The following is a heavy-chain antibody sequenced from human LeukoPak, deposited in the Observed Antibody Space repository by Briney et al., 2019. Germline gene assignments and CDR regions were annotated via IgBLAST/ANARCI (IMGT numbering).Heavy chain of an antibody. D-gene: IGHD3-22*01. CDR1: GFTFSDYY. V-gene: IGHV3-11*04. J-gene: IGHJ3*02. Sequence: GGSLRLSCAASGFTFSDYYMSWIRQAPGKGLEWLSYISSSGNTIYYADSVKGRFTISRDNGKNSLYLQMNSLRAEDTAVYYCARVGYDSTPTWGDAFDIWGQGTMVTVSS. CDR2: ISSSGNTI. CDR3: ARVGYDSTPTWGDAFDI.